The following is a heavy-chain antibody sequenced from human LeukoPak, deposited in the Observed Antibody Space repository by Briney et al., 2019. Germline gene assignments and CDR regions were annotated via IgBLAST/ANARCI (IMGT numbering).Heavy chain of an antibody. J-gene: IGHJ3*02. Sequence: SETLSLTCAVYGGSFSGYYWSWIRQPPGKGLEWIGEINHSGSTNYNPSLTSRVTISVDTSKNQFSLKLSSVTAADTAVYCCARGLYDILTGSDAFDIWGQGTMVTVSS. D-gene: IGHD3-9*01. CDR3: ARGLYDILTGSDAFDI. V-gene: IGHV4-34*01. CDR1: GGSFSGYY. CDR2: INHSGST.